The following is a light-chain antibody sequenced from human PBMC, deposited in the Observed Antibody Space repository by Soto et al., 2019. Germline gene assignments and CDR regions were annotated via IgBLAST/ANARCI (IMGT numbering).Light chain of an antibody. CDR2: DAS. CDR1: QSVSSY. Sequence: IVLTQSPATLSLSPGESATLSCRASQSVSSYLAWYQQKPGQAPRLLIYDASNRATGIPARFSGSGSGTDFTLTISSLEHEDFEVYDCLQRSNWPLFGQGTRLEIK. V-gene: IGKV3-11*01. CDR3: LQRSNWPL. J-gene: IGKJ5*01.